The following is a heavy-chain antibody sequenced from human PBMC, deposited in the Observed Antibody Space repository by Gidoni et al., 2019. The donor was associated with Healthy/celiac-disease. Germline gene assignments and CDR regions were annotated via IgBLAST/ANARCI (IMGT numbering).Heavy chain of an antibody. CDR3: VKPHRSRYCSSTSCYTYYFDY. CDR1: GFTFSSYA. Sequence: EVQLVESGGGLVQPGGSLRLSCSASGFTFSSYAMHWVRQAPGKGLEYVSAISSNGGSTYYADSVKGRFTISRDNSKNTLYLQMSSLRAEDTAVYYCVKPHRSRYCSSTSCYTYYFDYWGQGTLVTVSS. CDR2: ISSNGGST. D-gene: IGHD2-2*01. J-gene: IGHJ4*02. V-gene: IGHV3-64D*06.